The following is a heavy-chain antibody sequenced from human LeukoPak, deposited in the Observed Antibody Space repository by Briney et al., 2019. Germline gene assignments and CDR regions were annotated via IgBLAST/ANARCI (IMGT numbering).Heavy chain of an antibody. CDR2: IYYSGST. Sequence: PSETLSLTCTVSGGSISSGDYYWSWIRQPPGKGLEWIGYIYYSGSTYYNPSLKSRVTISVDTSKNQFSLKLSSVTAADTAVYYCATHDERLRLLYWGQGTLVTVSS. CDR3: ATHDERLRLLY. D-gene: IGHD3-16*01. J-gene: IGHJ4*02. CDR1: GGSISSGDYY. V-gene: IGHV4-30-4*08.